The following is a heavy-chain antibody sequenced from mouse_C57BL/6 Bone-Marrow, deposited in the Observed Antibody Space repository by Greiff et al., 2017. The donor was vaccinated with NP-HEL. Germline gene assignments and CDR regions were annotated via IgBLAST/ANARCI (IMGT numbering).Heavy chain of an antibody. CDR3: ARGLLYDYYGSSYAWFAY. CDR1: GYTFTSYG. Sequence: QVQLQQSGAELARPGASVKLSCKASGYTFTSYGISWVKQRTGQGLEWIGEIYPRSGNTYYNEKFKGKATLTADKSSSTAYMELRSLPSEDSAVYFCARGLLYDYYGSSYAWFAYWGQGTLVTVSA. J-gene: IGHJ3*01. D-gene: IGHD1-1*01. V-gene: IGHV1-81*01. CDR2: IYPRSGNT.